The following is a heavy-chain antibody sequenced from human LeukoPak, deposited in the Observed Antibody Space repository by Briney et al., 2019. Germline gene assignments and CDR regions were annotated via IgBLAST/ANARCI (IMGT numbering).Heavy chain of an antibody. CDR3: ARTTEGGYSYGYFYYYYMDV. J-gene: IGHJ6*03. Sequence: PSEALSLICAVHCGSFSGYYWSWVRPPPGKGPEWVGELNHSGSTNYNPSSKSRDTISVDTSKNQFSLKLSSVTAADTAVYYCARTTEGGYSYGYFYYYYMDVWGKGTTVTISS. V-gene: IGHV4-34*01. CDR2: LNHSGST. D-gene: IGHD5-18*01. CDR1: CGSFSGYY.